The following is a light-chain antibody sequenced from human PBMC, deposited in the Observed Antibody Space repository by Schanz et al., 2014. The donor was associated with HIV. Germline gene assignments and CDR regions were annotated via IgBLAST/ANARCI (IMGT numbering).Light chain of an antibody. CDR3: QQANSFPLT. Sequence: DIQMTQTPSSLSASVGDRVTITCQASQDITVYLNWYQQKPGKAPKLLIYGASSLQRGVPSRFSGSGSGTDFTLTISSLQPEDFATYYCQQANSFPLTFGGGTKVEF. V-gene: IGKV1-12*01. CDR1: QDITVY. CDR2: GAS. J-gene: IGKJ4*01.